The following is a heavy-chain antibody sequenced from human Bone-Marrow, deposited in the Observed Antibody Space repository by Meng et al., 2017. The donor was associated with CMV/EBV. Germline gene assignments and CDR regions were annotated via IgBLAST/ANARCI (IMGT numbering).Heavy chain of an antibody. V-gene: IGHV3-30*19. Sequence: GESLKISCAASGFTFSSYGMHWVRQAPGKGLEWVAVISYDGSNKYYADSVKGRFTISRDNSKNTLYLQMNSLRAEDTAVYYCARDHPNYCSSTSCYGSGGMDVWGQGTTVTVSS. CDR1: GFTFSSYG. CDR2: ISYDGSNK. J-gene: IGHJ6*02. D-gene: IGHD2-2*01. CDR3: ARDHPNYCSSTSCYGSGGMDV.